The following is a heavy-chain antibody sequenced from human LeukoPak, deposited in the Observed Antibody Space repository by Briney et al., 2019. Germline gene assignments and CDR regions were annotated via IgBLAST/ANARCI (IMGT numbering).Heavy chain of an antibody. V-gene: IGHV4-4*09. CDR2: IYSSGST. J-gene: IGHJ6*03. Sequence: SETLSLTCSVSGGSISGYYWSRIRQPPGQTLEWIGYIYSSGSTNYNPSHQSRVTMLVDTSMNQFSLRLSSVTAADTAVYYCARFTYTTRPSDVWGKGTTVTVSS. CDR3: ARFTYTTRPSDV. CDR1: GGSISGYY. D-gene: IGHD3-16*01.